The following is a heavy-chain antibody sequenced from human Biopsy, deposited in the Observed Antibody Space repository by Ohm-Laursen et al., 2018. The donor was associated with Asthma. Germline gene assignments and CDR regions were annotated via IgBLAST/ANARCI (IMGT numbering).Heavy chain of an antibody. CDR3: ARGTIVAGIDY. Sequence: SDTLSLTCSVSGGSVSSDNYYWSWIRQPPGKGLEWLAYIFYCGAINYNPALKNRVAQSIDTSKSQFSLRLNSLSADDPAVYYCARGTIVAGIDYWGRGTLVTVSS. CDR2: IFYCGAI. D-gene: IGHD5-12*01. J-gene: IGHJ4*02. CDR1: GGSVSSDNYY. V-gene: IGHV4-61*01.